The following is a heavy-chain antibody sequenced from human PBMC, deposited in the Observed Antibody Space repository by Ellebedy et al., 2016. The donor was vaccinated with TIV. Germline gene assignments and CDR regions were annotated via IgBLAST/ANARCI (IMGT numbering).Heavy chain of an antibody. V-gene: IGHV1-69*13. Sequence: AASVKVSCKASGGTFSSYAISWVRQAPGQGLEWMGGIIPIFGTANYAQKFQGRVTITADESTSTAYMELSSLRSEDTAVYYCARDLFELSQVQLPGDYYYGMDVWGQGTTVTVSS. J-gene: IGHJ6*02. CDR2: IIPIFGTA. CDR3: ARDLFELSQVQLPGDYYYGMDV. D-gene: IGHD2-2*01. CDR1: GGTFSSYA.